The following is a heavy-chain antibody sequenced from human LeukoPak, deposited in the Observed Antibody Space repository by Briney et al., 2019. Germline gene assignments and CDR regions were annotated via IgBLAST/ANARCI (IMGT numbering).Heavy chain of an antibody. J-gene: IGHJ5*02. D-gene: IGHD2-15*01. CDR3: ARFRKWGYCSGGSCYSDWFDP. Sequence: SETLSLTCTVSGGSISTYNWSWIRQPPGKGLEWIGYIYYSGSTNYNPSLKSRVTISVDTSKNQFSLKLSSVTAADTAVYYCARFRKWGYCSGGSCYSDWFDPWGQGTLVTVSS. CDR2: IYYSGST. V-gene: IGHV4-59*01. CDR1: GGSISTYN.